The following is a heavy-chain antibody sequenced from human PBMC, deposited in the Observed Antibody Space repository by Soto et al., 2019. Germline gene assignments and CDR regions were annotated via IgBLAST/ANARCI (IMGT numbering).Heavy chain of an antibody. CDR1: GYPFTGYY. CDR2: INPNSGGT. D-gene: IGHD1-7*01. CDR3: ARGGTLRYNWNYYYFDY. Sequence: ASVKVSCKASGYPFTGYYMHWVRQAPGQGLEWMGWINPNSGGTNYAQKCQGRVTMTRDTSISTDYMELSRLRSDDTAVYYCARGGTLRYNWNYYYFDYWGQGTLVTVSS. J-gene: IGHJ4*02. V-gene: IGHV1-2*02.